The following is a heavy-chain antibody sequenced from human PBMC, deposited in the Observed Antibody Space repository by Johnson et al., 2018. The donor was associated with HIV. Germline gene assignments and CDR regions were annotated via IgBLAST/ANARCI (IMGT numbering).Heavy chain of an antibody. CDR3: AKDGAMAFDI. Sequence: MQLVESGGGLVQPGGSLRLSCAASGFTFSSYWMSWVRQAPGKGLEWVSNIKQDGSEKYYVDSVKGRFTISRDKSKNTLYLQMNSLRAEDTAVYYCAKDGAMAFDIWGQGTLVTVSS. J-gene: IGHJ3*02. CDR2: IKQDGSEK. D-gene: IGHD2-2*01. CDR1: GFTFSSYW. V-gene: IGHV3-7*01.